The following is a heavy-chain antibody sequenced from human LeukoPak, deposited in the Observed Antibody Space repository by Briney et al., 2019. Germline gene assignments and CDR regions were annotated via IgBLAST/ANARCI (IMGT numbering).Heavy chain of an antibody. D-gene: IGHD3-22*01. CDR2: INTDETIT. V-gene: IGHV3-74*01. CDR3: ARATYYYDSSGYRAVYYFDY. Sequence: PGGSLRLSCAASGFTFSSYWMHWVRQAPGKGLVWVSRINTDETITTYADSVKGRFTISRDNAKNTLYPQMNSLRAEDTAVYYCARATYYYDSSGYRAVYYFDYWGQGTLVTVSS. CDR1: GFTFSSYW. J-gene: IGHJ4*02.